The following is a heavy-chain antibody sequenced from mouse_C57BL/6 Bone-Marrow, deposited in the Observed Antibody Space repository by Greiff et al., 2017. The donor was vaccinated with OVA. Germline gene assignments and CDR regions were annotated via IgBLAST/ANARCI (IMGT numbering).Heavy chain of an antibody. Sequence: QVQLQQSGPELVKPGASVKISCKASGYAFRSSWMNWVKQRPGKGLEWIGRIYPGDGDTNYNGKFKGKATLTADKSSSTAYMQLSSLTSEDSAVYLCARDEAMDYWGQGTSVTVSS. CDR3: ARDEAMDY. CDR1: GYAFRSSW. J-gene: IGHJ4*01. CDR2: IYPGDGDT. V-gene: IGHV1-82*01.